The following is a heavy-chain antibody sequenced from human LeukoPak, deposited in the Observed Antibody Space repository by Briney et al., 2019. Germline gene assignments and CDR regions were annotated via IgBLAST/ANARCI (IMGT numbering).Heavy chain of an antibody. CDR1: GYSFTSYW. J-gene: IGHJ6*03. CDR3: ARQRHGGSYYKVDYYYHMDV. CDR2: IYPGDSDT. D-gene: IGHD1-26*01. V-gene: IGHV5-51*01. Sequence: GESLKISCKGSGYSFTSYWIGWVRQMSGKRLQWMGIIYPGDSDTRYSPSFQGQVTISADKSISTAYLQWSSLKASDTAMYYCARQRHGGSYYKVDYYYHMDVWGKGTTVTVSS.